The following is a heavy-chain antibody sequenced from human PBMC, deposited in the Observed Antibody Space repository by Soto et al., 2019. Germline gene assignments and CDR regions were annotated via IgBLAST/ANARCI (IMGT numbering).Heavy chain of an antibody. CDR3: ARARMYSGAYHDY. Sequence: GASVKVSCKASGYTFSNFGINWVRQAPGQGLEWMGWITPYNGNANYAQKHQDRLTITTDTSTNTAYLELRSLRSDDTAVYFCARARMYSGAYHDYWGQGTLVTVSS. CDR1: GYTFSNFG. CDR2: ITPYNGNA. J-gene: IGHJ4*02. V-gene: IGHV1-18*04. D-gene: IGHD1-26*01.